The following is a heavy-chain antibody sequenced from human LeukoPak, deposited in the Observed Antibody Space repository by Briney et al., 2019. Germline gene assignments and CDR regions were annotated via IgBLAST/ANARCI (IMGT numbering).Heavy chain of an antibody. CDR2: IYTSGST. CDR3: ARHAPPTPPRSIYGSTCYMDV. D-gene: IGHD3-10*01. CDR1: GGSISSYY. Sequence: PSETLSLTCTVSGGSISSYYWSWIRQPPGKGLEWIGYIYTSGSTNYNPSLKSRVTISVDTSKNQFSLKLSSVTAADTAVYYCARHAPPTPPRSIYGSTCYMDVWGKGTTVTVSS. V-gene: IGHV4-4*09. J-gene: IGHJ6*03.